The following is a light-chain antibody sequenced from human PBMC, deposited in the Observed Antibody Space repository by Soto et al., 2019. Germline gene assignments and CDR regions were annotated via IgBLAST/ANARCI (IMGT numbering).Light chain of an antibody. Sequence: EIVLTQSPATLSVSPGDRATLSCRASQSVGSNLAWYQQKPGQAPRLLISGASTRATGIPANFSGSGSETEFTLSISSLQSEDFAVYYCQQYNNWPPTFGLGTKVDIK. CDR1: QSVGSN. V-gene: IGKV3-15*01. CDR3: QQYNNWPPT. CDR2: GAS. J-gene: IGKJ1*01.